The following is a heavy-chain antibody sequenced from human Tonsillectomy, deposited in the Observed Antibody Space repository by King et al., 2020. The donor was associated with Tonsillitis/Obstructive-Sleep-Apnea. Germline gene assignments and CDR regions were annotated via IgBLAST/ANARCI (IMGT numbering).Heavy chain of an antibody. V-gene: IGHV3-43*02. CDR2: ISGDGGST. CDR1: GFTFDDYA. D-gene: IGHD3-10*01. CDR3: AKGSSTNLHYYYYYMDV. J-gene: IGHJ6*03. Sequence: VQLVESGGGVVQPGGSLRLSCAASGFTFDDYAMHWVRQAPGKGLEWVSLISGDGGSTYYADSVKGRFTISRDNSKNSLYLQMNSLRTEDTALYYCAKGSSTNLHYYYYYMDVWGKGTTVTVSS.